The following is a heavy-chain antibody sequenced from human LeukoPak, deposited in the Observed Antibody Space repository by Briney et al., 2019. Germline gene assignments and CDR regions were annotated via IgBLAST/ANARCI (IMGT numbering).Heavy chain of an antibody. V-gene: IGHV3-23*01. Sequence: GGSLRLSCAASGFTFSSYAMSWVRQAPGKGLELVSAISGSGGSTYYADSVKGRFTISRDNSEDTLYLQMNSLRAEDTAVYYCAKGTHYSSSWYLGVDYWGQGTLVTVSS. CDR1: GFTFSSYA. CDR3: AKGTHYSSSWYLGVDY. CDR2: ISGSGGST. J-gene: IGHJ4*02. D-gene: IGHD6-13*01.